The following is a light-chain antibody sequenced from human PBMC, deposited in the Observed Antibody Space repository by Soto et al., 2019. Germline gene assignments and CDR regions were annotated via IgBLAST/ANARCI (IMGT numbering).Light chain of an antibody. Sequence: SVLTQPASVSGSPGQSITISCTGTSSDVGSYNLVSWYQQHPGKAPKLMVYEGSKRPSGVSNRFSGSKSGNTASLTISGLQAEDEADYYCCSYAGTTTYLFGTGTKVTVL. J-gene: IGLJ1*01. CDR3: CSYAGTTTYL. CDR2: EGS. CDR1: SSDVGSYNL. V-gene: IGLV2-23*01.